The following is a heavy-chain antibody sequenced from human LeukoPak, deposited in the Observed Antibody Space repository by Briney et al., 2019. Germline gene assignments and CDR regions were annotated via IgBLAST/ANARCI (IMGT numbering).Heavy chain of an antibody. CDR1: GFTFSDYY. Sequence: PGGSLRLSCGASGFTFSDYYMSWLRQAPGEGREWVSYISSSSSYTNYADSVKGRFTISRDNAKNSLYLQMNSLRAEDTAVYYFARGSRYYDSSGRYDYWGQGTLVTVSS. CDR2: ISSSSSYT. J-gene: IGHJ4*02. V-gene: IGHV3-11*05. D-gene: IGHD3-22*01. CDR3: ARGSRYYDSSGRYDY.